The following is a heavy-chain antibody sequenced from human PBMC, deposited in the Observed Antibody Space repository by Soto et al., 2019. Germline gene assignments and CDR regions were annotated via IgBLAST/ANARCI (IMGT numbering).Heavy chain of an antibody. V-gene: IGHV3-48*03. J-gene: IGHJ4*02. CDR1: GFTFSSYE. Sequence: PGGSLRLSCAASGFTFSSYEMNWVRQAPGKGLEWISYITSSGSTTYYADSVKGRFTIPRDNAKNSLYLQMNSLRADDTAVYYCARGNSPVNVYWGQGTLVTVSS. CDR3: ARGNSPVNVY. CDR2: ITSSGSTT. D-gene: IGHD3-16*02.